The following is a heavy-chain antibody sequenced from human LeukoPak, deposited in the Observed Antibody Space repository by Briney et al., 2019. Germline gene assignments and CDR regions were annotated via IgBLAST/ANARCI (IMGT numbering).Heavy chain of an antibody. V-gene: IGHV3-23*01. D-gene: IGHD3-9*01. J-gene: IGHJ5*02. CDR3: ARGPEYYDILTGYYNAHNWFDP. CDR2: INGGGGNT. CDR1: GFIFSSYA. Sequence: GGSLRLSCAASGFIFSSYAMSWVRQAPGKGLEWVSDINGGGGNTYYADSVKGRFTISRDNAKNSLYLQMNSLRAEDTAVYYCARGPEYYDILTGYYNAHNWFDPWGQGTLVTVSS.